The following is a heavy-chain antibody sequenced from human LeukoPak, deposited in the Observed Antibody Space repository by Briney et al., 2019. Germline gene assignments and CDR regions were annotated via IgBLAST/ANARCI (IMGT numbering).Heavy chain of an antibody. D-gene: IGHD4-23*01. CDR1: GYSISSGYY. J-gene: IGHJ1*01. CDR3: ASKLPTVGYFQH. Sequence: PSETLSLTCTVSGYSISSGYYWGWIRQPPGKGLEWIGSIYHSGSTYYNPSLKSRVTISVDTSKNQFSLKLSSVTAADTAVYYCASKLPTVGYFQHWGQGTLVTVSS. V-gene: IGHV4-38-2*02. CDR2: IYHSGST.